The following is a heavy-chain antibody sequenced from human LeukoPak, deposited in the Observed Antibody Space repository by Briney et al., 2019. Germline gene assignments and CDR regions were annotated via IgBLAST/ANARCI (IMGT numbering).Heavy chain of an antibody. D-gene: IGHD5-18*01. J-gene: IGHJ4*02. CDR2: ISGGGTST. CDR3: AKPASGYSPQMGY. Sequence: PGGSLRLSCAASGFTFSSYAMSWVRQAPGKGLEWVSVISGGGTSTYYADSVKGRFTISKDNSKNTLYLQMNSLRAEDTAVYYCAKPASGYSPQMGYWGQGTLVTVSS. V-gene: IGHV3-23*01. CDR1: GFTFSSYA.